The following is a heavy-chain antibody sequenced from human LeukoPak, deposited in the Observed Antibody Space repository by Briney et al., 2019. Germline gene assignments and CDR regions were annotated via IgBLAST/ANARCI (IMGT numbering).Heavy chain of an antibody. V-gene: IGHV1-18*01. CDR1: GYTFNSYG. CDR2: ITVYNGNT. D-gene: IGHD2-15*01. Sequence: ASVKVSFKASGYTFNSYGISWVRQAPGQGLEWMGWITVYNGNTHYAQKLQGRVTMTTDTSTSTAYMELRSLRSDDTAVYYCARDSDCSGGSCYFDYWGQGTLVSVSS. J-gene: IGHJ4*02. CDR3: ARDSDCSGGSCYFDY.